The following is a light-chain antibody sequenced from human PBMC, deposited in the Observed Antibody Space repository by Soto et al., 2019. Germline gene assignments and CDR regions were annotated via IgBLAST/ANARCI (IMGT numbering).Light chain of an antibody. CDR2: DAS. Sequence: EIVSTQSPATLSFFPGEEANLSWRASQSVSTYLAWCQQVPGQAPRLLIYDASNRPTGIPSRFSGSGSGTDFTLTISSLEPEDFATYYCQQRSNLPRKCGQGTKVDIK. CDR3: QQRSNLPRK. V-gene: IGKV3-11*01. CDR1: QSVSTY. J-gene: IGKJ1*01.